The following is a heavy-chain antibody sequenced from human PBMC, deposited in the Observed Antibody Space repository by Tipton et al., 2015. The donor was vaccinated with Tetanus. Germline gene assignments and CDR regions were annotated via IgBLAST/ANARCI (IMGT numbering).Heavy chain of an antibody. CDR2: IYYSGST. D-gene: IGHD6-19*01. CDR3: ARDFRGNGDGWYWDY. CDR1: GGSMISYY. V-gene: IGHV4-59*12. J-gene: IGHJ4*02. Sequence: TLSLTCTVSGGSMISYYWSWIRQPAGKGLEWIGYIYYSGSTNYNPSLKSRVTMSLDTSKNQFSLKLSSVTAADTAVYFCARDFRGNGDGWYWDYWGQGTLVTVSS.